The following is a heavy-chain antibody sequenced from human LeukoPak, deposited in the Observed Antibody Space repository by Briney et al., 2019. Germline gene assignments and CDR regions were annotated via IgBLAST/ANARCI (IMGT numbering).Heavy chain of an antibody. CDR1: GGSFSGYY. D-gene: IGHD2-15*01. Sequence: SETPSLTCAVYGGSFSGYYWSWIRQPPGKGLEWIGEINHSGSTNYNPSLKSRVTISVDTSKNQFSLKLSSVTAADTAVYYCARGGRAARFDYWGQGTLVTVSS. CDR2: INHSGST. J-gene: IGHJ4*02. V-gene: IGHV4-34*01. CDR3: ARGGRAARFDY.